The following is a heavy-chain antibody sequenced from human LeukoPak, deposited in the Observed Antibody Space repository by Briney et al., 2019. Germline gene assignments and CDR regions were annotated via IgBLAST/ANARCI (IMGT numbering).Heavy chain of an antibody. Sequence: GESLKISCKGSGYSFTSYWIGWVRQMPGKGLEWMGIIYPGDSDTRYSPSFQGQVTISADKSISTAYLQWSSLKASDTAMYYCASYDYDSSGYHIRGFDYWSQGTLVTVSS. CDR2: IYPGDSDT. V-gene: IGHV5-51*01. J-gene: IGHJ4*02. CDR1: GYSFTSYW. D-gene: IGHD3-22*01. CDR3: ASYDYDSSGYHIRGFDY.